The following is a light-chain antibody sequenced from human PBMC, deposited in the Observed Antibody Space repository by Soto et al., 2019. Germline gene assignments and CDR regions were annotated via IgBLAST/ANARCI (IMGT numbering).Light chain of an antibody. CDR1: SSDVGGYNY. CDR2: EVS. J-gene: IGLJ2*01. CDR3: SSYAGSNVV. V-gene: IGLV2-8*01. Sequence: QSALTQPPSASGSPGQSVTISCTGTSSDVGGYNYVSWYQQHPGKAPKLMIYEVSKRPSGVPDRFSGSKSGNKASLTVSGLQAEDEADYYCSSYAGSNVVFGGGTKLTVL.